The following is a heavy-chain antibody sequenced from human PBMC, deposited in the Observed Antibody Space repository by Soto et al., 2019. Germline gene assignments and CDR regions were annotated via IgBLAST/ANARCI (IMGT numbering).Heavy chain of an antibody. CDR2: IYYSGST. V-gene: IGHV4-59*01. Sequence: QVQLQESGPGLVKPSETLSLTCTVSGGSISSYYWSWIRQPPGKGLEWIGYIYYSGSTNYNPSLKGRGAIAVDTSKDQCSLELRCVTAADTAVYCCARDGVPDMDNDYCAGMDVWGQGTTVSVSS. CDR1: GGSISSYY. J-gene: IGHJ6*02. D-gene: IGHD1-1*01. CDR3: ARDGVPDMDNDYCAGMDV.